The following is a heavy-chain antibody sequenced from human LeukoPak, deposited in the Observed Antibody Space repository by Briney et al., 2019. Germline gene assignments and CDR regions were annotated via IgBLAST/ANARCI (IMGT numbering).Heavy chain of an antibody. J-gene: IGHJ5*02. CDR2: IYHSGST. D-gene: IGHD6-13*01. V-gene: IGHV4-38-2*02. CDR1: GYSISSGYY. Sequence: KPSETLSLTCTVSGYSISSGYYWGWIRQPPGKGLEWIGSIYHSGSTYYNPSLKGRVTISVDTSKNQFSLKLSSVTAADTAVYYCARGSRTNWFDPWGQGTLVTVSS. CDR3: ARGSRTNWFDP.